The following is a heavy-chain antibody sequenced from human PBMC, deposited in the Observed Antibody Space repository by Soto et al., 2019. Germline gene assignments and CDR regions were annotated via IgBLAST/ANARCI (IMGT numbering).Heavy chain of an antibody. J-gene: IGHJ4*02. D-gene: IGHD6-6*01. CDR2: IWYDGSNK. CDR1: GFTFSSYG. CDR3: AKNPRYSSSSWFDY. Sequence: GGSLRLSCAASGFTFSSYGMHWVRQAPGKGLEWVAVIWYDGSNKYYADSVKGRFTISRDNSKNTLYLQMNSLRAEDTAVYYCAKNPRYSSSSWFDYWGQGTLVTVSS. V-gene: IGHV3-33*06.